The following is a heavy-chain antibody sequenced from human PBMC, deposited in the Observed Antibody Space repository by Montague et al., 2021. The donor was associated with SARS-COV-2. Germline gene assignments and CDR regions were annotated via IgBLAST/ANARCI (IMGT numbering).Heavy chain of an antibody. D-gene: IGHD6-13*01. Sequence: SETLSLTCTVSLDCICSRSWAWIRQSPGRTPDSIEYLNHSGATKYNPSLQSRVTISIDTSENQFSLRLNSVTAADTAVYFCARCWAFDPWGQGRLVTVSS. J-gene: IGHJ3*01. CDR1: LDCICSRS. CDR3: ARCWAFDP. V-gene: IGHV4-59*11. CDR2: LNHSGAT.